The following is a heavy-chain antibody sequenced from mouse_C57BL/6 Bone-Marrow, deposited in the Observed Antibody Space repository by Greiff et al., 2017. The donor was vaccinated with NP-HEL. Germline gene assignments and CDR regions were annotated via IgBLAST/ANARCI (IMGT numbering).Heavy chain of an antibody. J-gene: IGHJ1*03. CDR3: TTTHYYGSSYGYFDV. D-gene: IGHD1-1*01. V-gene: IGHV14-4*01. CDR2: IDPENGDT. CDR1: GFNIKDDS. Sequence: DVKLQESGAELVRPGASVKLSCTASGFNIKDDSMHWVKQRPEQGLEWIGWIDPENGDTGYASKFQGKATITADTSSNTAYLQLSSLTSEDTAVYYCTTTHYYGSSYGYFDVWGTGTTVTVSS.